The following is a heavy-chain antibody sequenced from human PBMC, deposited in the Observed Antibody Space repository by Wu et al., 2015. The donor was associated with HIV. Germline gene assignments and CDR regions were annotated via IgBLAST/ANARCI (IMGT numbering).Heavy chain of an antibody. V-gene: IGHV1-18*01. CDR2: ISAYNGNT. CDR1: GYSFTAYY. J-gene: IGHJ4*02. D-gene: IGHD4-17*01. CDR3: ARVLSVTTSNTD. Sequence: QVQLVQSGAEVKKPGASVKVSCKSSGYSFTAYYMHWVRQAPGQGLEWMGWISAYNGNTNYAQKLQGRVTMTTDTSTSTAYMELRSLRSDDTAVYYCARVLSVTTSNTDWGQGTLVTVSS.